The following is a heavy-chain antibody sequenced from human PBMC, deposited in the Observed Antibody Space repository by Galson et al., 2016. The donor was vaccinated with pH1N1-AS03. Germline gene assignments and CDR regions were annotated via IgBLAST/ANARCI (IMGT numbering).Heavy chain of an antibody. Sequence: SLRLSCAASGFTFTSHVMSWVRQAPGMGLEWVSSISNHGAATYYADSVKGRFTISRDNSKNTQFLLMNSLRAEDTAVYYCARDEGVAVAPRAFDSWGQGTLVTVSS. D-gene: IGHD6-19*01. J-gene: IGHJ4*02. V-gene: IGHV3-23*01. CDR1: GFTFTSHV. CDR3: ARDEGVAVAPRAFDS. CDR2: ISNHGAAT.